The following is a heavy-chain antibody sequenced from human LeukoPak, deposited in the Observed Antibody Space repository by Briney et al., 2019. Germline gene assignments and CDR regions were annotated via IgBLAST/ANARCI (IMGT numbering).Heavy chain of an antibody. D-gene: IGHD4-17*01. CDR1: GFTFGTYD. CDR3: AKSLRMATVITAEWGDVFDI. CDR2: ISGSGGNT. J-gene: IGHJ3*02. Sequence: GGSLRLSCAASGFTFGTYDMTWVRQAPGKGLEWVSSISGSGGNTDYADSLKGRFTISIDNSKNTLFLQLNSLRADDTAVYYCAKSLRMATVITAEWGDVFDIWGQGTMVTVSS. V-gene: IGHV3-23*01.